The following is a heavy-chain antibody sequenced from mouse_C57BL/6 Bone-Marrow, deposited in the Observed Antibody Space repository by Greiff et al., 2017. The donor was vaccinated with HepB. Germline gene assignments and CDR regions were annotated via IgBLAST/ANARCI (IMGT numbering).Heavy chain of an antibody. CDR3: ASHWDGFAY. Sequence: EVQRVESGGDLVKPGGSLKLSCAASGFTFSSYGMSWVRQTPDKRLEWVATISSGGSYTYYPDSVKGRFTISRDNAKNTLYLQMSSLKSEDTAMYYCASHWDGFAYWGQGTLVTVSA. CDR2: ISSGGSYT. J-gene: IGHJ3*01. CDR1: GFTFSSYG. V-gene: IGHV5-6*01. D-gene: IGHD4-1*01.